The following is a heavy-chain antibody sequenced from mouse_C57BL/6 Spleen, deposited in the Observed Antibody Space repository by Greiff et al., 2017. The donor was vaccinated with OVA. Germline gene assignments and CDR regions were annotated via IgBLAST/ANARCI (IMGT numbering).Heavy chain of an antibody. J-gene: IGHJ2*01. D-gene: IGHD2-14*01. CDR2: IYPSDSET. Sequence: QVQLQQPGAELVRPGSSVKLSCKASGYTFTSYWMDWVKQRPGQGLEWIGNIYPSDSETHYNQKFKDKATLTVDKSSSKAYMQLSSLTSEDSAVYYCARGGTPYYFDYWGQGTTLTVSS. CDR3: ARGGTPYYFDY. CDR1: GYTFTSYW. V-gene: IGHV1-61*01.